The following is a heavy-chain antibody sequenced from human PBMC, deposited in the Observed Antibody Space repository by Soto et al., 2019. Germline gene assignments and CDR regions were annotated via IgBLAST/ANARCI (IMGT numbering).Heavy chain of an antibody. CDR2: IYYSGST. D-gene: IGHD4-17*01. V-gene: IGHV4-39*01. Sequence: PSETLSLTCTVSGGSISSSSYYWGWIRQPPGKGLEWIGSIYYSGSTYYNPSLKSRVTISVDTSKNQFSLKLSSVTAADTAVYYCARHNPTFADYGDHERDYYGLDIWGQGTTVTVSS. CDR3: ARHNPTFADYGDHERDYYGLDI. CDR1: GGSISSSSYY. J-gene: IGHJ6*02.